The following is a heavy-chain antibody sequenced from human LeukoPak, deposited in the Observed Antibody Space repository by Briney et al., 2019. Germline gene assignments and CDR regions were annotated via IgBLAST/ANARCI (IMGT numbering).Heavy chain of an antibody. CDR3: ARDWGEEWELLTGFDY. CDR1: GFTFSDYY. Sequence: PGGSLRLSCAASGFTFSDYYMSWIRQAPGKGLEWVSYISSSGSTIYYADSVKGRFTISRDNAKNSLYLQMNSLRAEDTAVYYCARDWGEEWELLTGFDYWGQGTLVTVSS. J-gene: IGHJ4*02. V-gene: IGHV3-11*04. CDR2: ISSSGSTI. D-gene: IGHD1-26*01.